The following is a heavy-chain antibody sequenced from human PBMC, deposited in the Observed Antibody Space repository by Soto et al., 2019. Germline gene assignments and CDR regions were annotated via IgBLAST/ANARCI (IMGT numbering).Heavy chain of an antibody. CDR1: RKTIKGYY. J-gene: IGHJ6*01. CDR3: AGVDDVWSGYHNFSHYGSGG. V-gene: IGHV1-2*02. D-gene: IGHD3-3*01. CDR2: INPNSGCT. Sequence: PVDLCCTECRKTIKGYYMRGVLDERGTGLELMVWINPNSGCTNYAQKFQGRVTMTRDTSISTAYMELSRLRSDDTAVYYCAGVDDVWSGYHNFSHYGSGGWRPGITVNGS.